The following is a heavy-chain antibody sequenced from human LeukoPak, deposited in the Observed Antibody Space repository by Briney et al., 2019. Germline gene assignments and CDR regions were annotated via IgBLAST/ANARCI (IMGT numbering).Heavy chain of an antibody. V-gene: IGHV1-8*01. CDR2: MNPNSGNT. CDR3: ARGSVGFGELLRFDP. D-gene: IGHD3-10*01. J-gene: IGHJ5*02. Sequence: ASVKVSCKASGYTFTNYDINWVRQATGQGLEWMGWMNPNSGNTGYAEKFQGRVTMTRNTSISTAYMELSSLRSEDTAVYYCARGSVGFGELLRFDPWGQGTLVTVSS. CDR1: GYTFTNYD.